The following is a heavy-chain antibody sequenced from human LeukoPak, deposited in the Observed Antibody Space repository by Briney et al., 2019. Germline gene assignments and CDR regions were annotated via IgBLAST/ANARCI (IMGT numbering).Heavy chain of an antibody. Sequence: SETLSLTCTVSGGSSSNNNYYWAWIRQPPGKGLECIGSIYYSGSPYYNPSLKSRVTISVDTSKNQFSLRLSSVTAADTAVYYCATWRTAKTGFDYWGQGTLVTVSS. D-gene: IGHD1-1*01. CDR3: ATWRTAKTGFDY. CDR2: IYYSGSP. V-gene: IGHV4-39*01. CDR1: GGSSSNNNYY. J-gene: IGHJ4*02.